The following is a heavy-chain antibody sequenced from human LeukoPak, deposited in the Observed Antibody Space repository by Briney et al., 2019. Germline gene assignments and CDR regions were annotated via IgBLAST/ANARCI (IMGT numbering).Heavy chain of an antibody. Sequence: GGSLRLSCAASGFTFSSYAMHWARQAPGKGLEWVAVISYDGSNKYYADSVKGRFTISRDNSKNTLYLQMNSLRAEDTAVYYCARDGYCSSTSCYYYYGMDVWGQGTTVTVSS. CDR1: GFTFSSYA. V-gene: IGHV3-30-3*01. D-gene: IGHD2-2*03. J-gene: IGHJ6*02. CDR3: ARDGYCSSTSCYYYYGMDV. CDR2: ISYDGSNK.